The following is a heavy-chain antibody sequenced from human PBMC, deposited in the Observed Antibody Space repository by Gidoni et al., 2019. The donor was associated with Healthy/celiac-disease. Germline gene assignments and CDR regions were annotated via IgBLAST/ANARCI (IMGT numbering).Heavy chain of an antibody. Sequence: QVQLVQSGAEVKKPGASVKVSCKASGYTFTGYYMHWVRQAPGQGLEWMGWINPNSGGTNYAQKFQGRVTMTRDTSISTAYMELSRLRSDDTAVYYCARGDVYYYDSSGYYYFDYWGQGTLVTVSS. V-gene: IGHV1-2*02. D-gene: IGHD3-22*01. CDR1: GYTFTGYY. J-gene: IGHJ4*02. CDR3: ARGDVYYYDSSGYYYFDY. CDR2: INPNSGGT.